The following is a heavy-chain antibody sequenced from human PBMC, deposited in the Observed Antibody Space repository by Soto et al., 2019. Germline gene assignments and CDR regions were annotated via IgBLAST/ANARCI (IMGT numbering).Heavy chain of an antibody. J-gene: IGHJ4*02. CDR2: IYHSGST. Sequence: SETLSLTCGVSDYSISSGYYWGWIRQPPGKGLEWIGGIYHSGSTYYSPSLQRRVTISVDTSKNHFSLKLRSLTAADTAVYYCARVVSVAGAHFDYWGQGALVPVSS. D-gene: IGHD6-19*01. V-gene: IGHV4-38-2*01. CDR3: ARVVSVAGAHFDY. CDR1: DYSISSGYY.